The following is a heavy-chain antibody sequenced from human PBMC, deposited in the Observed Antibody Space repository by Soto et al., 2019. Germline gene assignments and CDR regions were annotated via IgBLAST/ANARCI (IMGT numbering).Heavy chain of an antibody. D-gene: IGHD5-12*01. Sequence: PGGSLRLSCAASGFTFSSYAMHWVRPAPGKGLEYVSAISSNGGSTYYANSVKGRFTISRDNSKNTLYLQMGSLRAEDMAVYYCASSSGYDAYYYYYMDVWGKGTTVTVSS. CDR2: ISSNGGST. CDR3: ASSSGYDAYYYYYMDV. CDR1: GFTFSSYA. J-gene: IGHJ6*03. V-gene: IGHV3-64*01.